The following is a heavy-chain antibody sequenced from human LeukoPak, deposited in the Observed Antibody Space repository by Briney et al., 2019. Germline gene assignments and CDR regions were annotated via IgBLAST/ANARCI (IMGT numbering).Heavy chain of an antibody. D-gene: IGHD2-15*01. Sequence: ASVKVSCKASGYTFTGYYMHWVRQAPGQGLEWMGWINPNSGGTNYAQKFQGSVTMTRDTSISTAYMELSRLRSDDTAVYYCARDRVVVVAATSYWFDPWGQGTLVTVSS. J-gene: IGHJ5*02. V-gene: IGHV1-2*02. CDR2: INPNSGGT. CDR3: ARDRVVVVAATSYWFDP. CDR1: GYTFTGYY.